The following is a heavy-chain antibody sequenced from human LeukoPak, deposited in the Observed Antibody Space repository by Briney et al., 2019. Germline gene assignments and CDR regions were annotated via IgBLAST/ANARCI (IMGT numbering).Heavy chain of an antibody. J-gene: IGHJ6*02. CDR3: SCRVGYYYTMDV. V-gene: IGHV3-11*01. Sequence: GGSLRLSCVACGFTFSDYYMSWVRQAPGRGLEWVSYISGSGSDIYYADSVKGRFTISRDNAKNSLFLQMNSLRAEDTAVYYWSCRVGYYYTMDVWGQGTTVTVPS. CDR1: GFTFSDYY. CDR2: ISGSGSDI. D-gene: IGHD2-15*01.